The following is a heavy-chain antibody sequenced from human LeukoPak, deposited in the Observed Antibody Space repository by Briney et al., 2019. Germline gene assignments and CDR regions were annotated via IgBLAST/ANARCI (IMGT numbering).Heavy chain of an antibody. CDR1: GFTFSSYG. J-gene: IGHJ6*02. Sequence: PGRSPRLSCAASGFTFSSYGMHWVRQAPGKGLEWVAVIWYDGSKTYYADSVKGRVTISRDNSKNTLYLQMNSLRAEDTAVYYCAREARTQYYYYGMDVWGQGTTVTVSS. CDR2: IWYDGSKT. V-gene: IGHV3-33*01. CDR3: AREARTQYYYYGMDV.